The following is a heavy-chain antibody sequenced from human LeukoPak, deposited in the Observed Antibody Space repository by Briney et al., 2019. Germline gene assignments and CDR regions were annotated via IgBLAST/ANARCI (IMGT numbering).Heavy chain of an antibody. J-gene: IGHJ5*01. V-gene: IGHV4-59*08. Sequence: SETLSLTCSVSGDSISDFYWNWIRQPPGKRLEWIGNIHYSGNSNYNPSLQSRVTISIDTSRKQLFLKLTSVTAADTAVYYCALAPNSNWFDSWGQGTLVTVSS. CDR1: GDSISDFY. D-gene: IGHD2-8*01. CDR2: IHYSGNS. CDR3: ALAPNSNWFDS.